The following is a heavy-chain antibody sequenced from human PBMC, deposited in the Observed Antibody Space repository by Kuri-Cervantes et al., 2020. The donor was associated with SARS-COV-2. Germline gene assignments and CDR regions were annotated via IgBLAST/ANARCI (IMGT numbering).Heavy chain of an antibody. CDR3: ARSSGDIVVVPVFDP. CDR1: GGSISSSSYY. V-gene: IGHV4-39*07. CDR2: IYYSGST. J-gene: IGHJ5*02. Sequence: SETLSLTCTVSGGSISSSSYYWGWIRQLPGKGLEWIGSIYYSGSTNYSPSLKSRVTISVDTSKNQFSLKLSSVTAADTAVYYCARSSGDIVVVPVFDPWGQGTLVTVSS. D-gene: IGHD2-2*01.